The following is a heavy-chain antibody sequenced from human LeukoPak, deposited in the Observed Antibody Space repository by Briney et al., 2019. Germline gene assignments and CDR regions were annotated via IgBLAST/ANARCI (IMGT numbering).Heavy chain of an antibody. V-gene: IGHV3-33*06. Sequence: GGSLRLSCAASGXTFSSYGMHWVRQAPGKGLEWVAVIWYDGSNKYYADSVKGRFTISGDNSKNTVYLQMNSLRAEDRAVYYCAKEQTSSGFFDYWGQGTLVTVSS. D-gene: IGHD3-10*01. CDR3: AKEQTSSGFFDY. CDR1: GXTFSSYG. CDR2: IWYDGSNK. J-gene: IGHJ4*02.